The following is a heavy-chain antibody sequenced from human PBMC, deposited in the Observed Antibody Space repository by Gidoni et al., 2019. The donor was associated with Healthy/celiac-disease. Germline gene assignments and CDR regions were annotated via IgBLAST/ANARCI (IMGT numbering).Heavy chain of an antibody. CDR1: GFTFSSYG. J-gene: IGHJ4*02. CDR2: ISYDGSNK. Sequence: QVQLVESGGGVVQPGRSLRLSCAASGFTFSSYGMHWVRQAPGKGLEWVAVISYDGSNKYYADSVKGRFTISRDNSKNTLYLQMNSLRAEDTAVYYCAKDRTGDYWGQGTLVTVSS. V-gene: IGHV3-30*18. CDR3: AKDRTGDY. D-gene: IGHD1-1*01.